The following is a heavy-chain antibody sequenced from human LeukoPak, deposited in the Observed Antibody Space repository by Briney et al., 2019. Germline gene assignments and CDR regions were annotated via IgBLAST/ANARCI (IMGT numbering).Heavy chain of an antibody. CDR1: GGSISSYY. D-gene: IGHD6-13*01. CDR3: AKVVIAAAGTNYYYYMDV. Sequence: SETLSLTCTVSGGSISSYYWSWIRQPAGKGLEWIGRIYTSGSTNYNPSLKSRVTMSVDTSKNQFSLKLSSVNAADTAVYYCAKVVIAAAGTNYYYYMDVWGKGTTVTVSS. CDR2: IYTSGST. V-gene: IGHV4-4*07. J-gene: IGHJ6*03.